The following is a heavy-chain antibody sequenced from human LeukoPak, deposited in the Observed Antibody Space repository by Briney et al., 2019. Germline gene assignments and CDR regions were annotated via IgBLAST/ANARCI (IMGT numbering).Heavy chain of an antibody. CDR3: ARVAESYVYFDS. Sequence: GGSLRLFCAASGFTFSSSTMNWVRQAPGKGLEWVSYISSSSSTIYYTDSVKGRFSISRDNAKNSLYLQMNSLRAEDTAVYYCARVAESYVYFDSWGQGTLVTVSS. J-gene: IGHJ4*02. D-gene: IGHD1-26*01. V-gene: IGHV3-48*01. CDR2: ISSSSSTI. CDR1: GFTFSSST.